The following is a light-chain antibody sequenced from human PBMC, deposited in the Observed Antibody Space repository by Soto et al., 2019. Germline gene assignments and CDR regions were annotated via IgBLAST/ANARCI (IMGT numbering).Light chain of an antibody. Sequence: QSVLTQPPSVSAAPGQQVTISCSGATSNIGNNYVSWYQQLPGTAPKLLIYDTNNRPSGIPNRFSGSKSGTSATLGITGLQTGDEAVYYCGAWESSLSGVLFGGGTKVTVL. V-gene: IGLV1-51*01. CDR2: DTN. CDR3: GAWESSLSGVL. CDR1: TSNIGNNY. J-gene: IGLJ2*01.